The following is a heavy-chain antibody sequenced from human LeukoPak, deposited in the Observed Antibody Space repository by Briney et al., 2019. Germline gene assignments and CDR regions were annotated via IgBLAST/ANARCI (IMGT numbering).Heavy chain of an antibody. CDR2: IYSSGST. Sequence: SETLSLTCTVSGGSISRYYWSWIRQPAGKGLEWIGRIYSSGSTNYNPSLKSRVTMSVDTSKNQSSLKLSSVTAADTAVYYCARDLEGVLRFLVWDKAWWFDPWGQGTLVTVSS. CDR3: ARDLEGVLRFLVWDKAWWFDP. CDR1: GGSISRYY. D-gene: IGHD3-3*01. V-gene: IGHV4-4*07. J-gene: IGHJ5*02.